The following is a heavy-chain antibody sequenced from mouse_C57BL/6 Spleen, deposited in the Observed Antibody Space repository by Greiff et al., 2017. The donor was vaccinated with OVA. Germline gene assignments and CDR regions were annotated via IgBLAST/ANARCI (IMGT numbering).Heavy chain of an antibody. D-gene: IGHD2-1*01. V-gene: IGHV1-82*01. CDR3: ARCGNYGGWYFDV. CDR1: GYAFSSSW. J-gene: IGHJ1*03. Sequence: QVQLQQSGPELVKPGASVKISCKASGYAFSSSWMNWVKQRPGKGLEWIGRIYPGDGDTNYNGKFKGKATLTADKSSSTAYMQLSSLTSEDSAVYFCARCGNYGGWYFDVWGTGTTVTVSS. CDR2: IYPGDGDT.